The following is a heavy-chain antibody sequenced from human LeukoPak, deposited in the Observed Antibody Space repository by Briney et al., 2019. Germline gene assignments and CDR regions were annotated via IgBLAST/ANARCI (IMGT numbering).Heavy chain of an antibody. Sequence: PGRSLRLSCAASGFTFSSYAMHWVRQAPDKGLEWVAVISYDGSNQYYADSVRGRFTISRDNSKNTLYLQMNSLRAEDTAVYYCAKDARHHNRIAARKNYYFDYWGQGTLVTVSS. J-gene: IGHJ4*02. V-gene: IGHV3-30-3*01. D-gene: IGHD6-6*01. CDR1: GFTFSSYA. CDR3: AKDARHHNRIAARKNYYFDY. CDR2: ISYDGSNQ.